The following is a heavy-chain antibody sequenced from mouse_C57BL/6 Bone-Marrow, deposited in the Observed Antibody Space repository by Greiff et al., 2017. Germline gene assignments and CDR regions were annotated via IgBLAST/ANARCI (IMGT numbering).Heavy chain of an antibody. V-gene: IGHV1-54*01. CDR3: ARDGGTGSSFDY. D-gene: IGHD3-3*01. J-gene: IGHJ2*01. Sequence: QVQLQQSGAELVRPGTSVKVSCKASGYAFTNYLIEWVKQRPGQGLEWIGVINPGSGGTNYNEKFKGKATLTADKSSSTAYMQLSSLTSEDSAVYFCARDGGTGSSFDYWGQGTTLTVSS. CDR1: GYAFTNYL. CDR2: INPGSGGT.